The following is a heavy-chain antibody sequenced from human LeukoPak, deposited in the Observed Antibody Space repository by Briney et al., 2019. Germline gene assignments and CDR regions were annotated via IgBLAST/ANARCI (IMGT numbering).Heavy chain of an antibody. Sequence: GGSLRLSCAASGFTFSSYYMSWVRQAPGKWLEWVSVIYSGGSTYYADSVRGRFTISRDNSKNTLYLQMNSLRAEDTAVYYCARGLSGDPYYFDYWGQGTLVTVSS. V-gene: IGHV3-66*02. J-gene: IGHJ4*02. D-gene: IGHD7-27*01. CDR3: ARGLSGDPYYFDY. CDR1: GFTFSSYY. CDR2: IYSGGST.